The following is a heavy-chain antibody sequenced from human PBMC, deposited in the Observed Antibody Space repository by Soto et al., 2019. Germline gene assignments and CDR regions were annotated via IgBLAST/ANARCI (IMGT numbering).Heavy chain of an antibody. CDR3: ARERPDGTRLDP. D-gene: IGHD2-2*01. CDR2: IYYSGIT. Sequence: QVQLQESGPGLVKPSQTLSLTCTVSGGSISSGDYYWSWIRQPPGKGLEWIGYIYYSGITYYSPSLKSRVTISVDTSKNQFSLKLSSVTAADTAVYYCARERPDGTRLDPWGQGTLVTVSS. J-gene: IGHJ5*02. CDR1: GGSISSGDYY. V-gene: IGHV4-30-4*01.